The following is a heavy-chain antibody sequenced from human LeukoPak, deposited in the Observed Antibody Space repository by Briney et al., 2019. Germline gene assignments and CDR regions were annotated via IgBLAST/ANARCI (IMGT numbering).Heavy chain of an antibody. D-gene: IGHD5-24*01. CDR3: ARHRAEKPYYMGV. CDR2: IYHSGST. Sequence: SETLSLTCAVSGYSISSGYYWGCIRQPPGKGLEWIGSIYHSGSTYYNPSLKSRVTISVDTSKNQFSLKLSSVTAADTAVYYCARHRAEKPYYMGVWGKGTTVTVSS. CDR1: GYSISSGYY. V-gene: IGHV4-38-2*01. J-gene: IGHJ6*03.